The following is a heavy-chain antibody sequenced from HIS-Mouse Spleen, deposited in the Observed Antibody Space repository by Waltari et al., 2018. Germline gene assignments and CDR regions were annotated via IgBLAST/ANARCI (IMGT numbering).Heavy chain of an antibody. V-gene: IGHV3-33*06. CDR1: GFTFSSYG. D-gene: IGHD5-12*01. CDR3: AKDLARKDSGYDAFDI. Sequence: QVQLVESGGGVVQPGRSLRLSCAASGFTFSSYGMHWVRQAPGKGLEGLSVIWYDGSNKYYADSVKGRFTISRDNSKNTLYLQMNSLRAEDTAVYYCAKDLARKDSGYDAFDIWGQGTMVTVSS. CDR2: IWYDGSNK. J-gene: IGHJ3*02.